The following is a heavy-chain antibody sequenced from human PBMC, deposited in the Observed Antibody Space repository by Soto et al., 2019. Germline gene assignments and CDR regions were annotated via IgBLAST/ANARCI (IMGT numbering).Heavy chain of an antibody. CDR1: GFTFSSYE. D-gene: IGHD6-6*01. Sequence: GGSLRLSCAASGFTFSSYEMNWVRQAPGKGLEWVSYISSSGSTIYYADSVKGRFTISRDNAKNSLYLQMNSLRAEDTAVYYCARGVSIAARHDYWCQGTLVTVSS. CDR3: ARGVSIAARHDY. V-gene: IGHV3-48*03. CDR2: ISSSGSTI. J-gene: IGHJ4*02.